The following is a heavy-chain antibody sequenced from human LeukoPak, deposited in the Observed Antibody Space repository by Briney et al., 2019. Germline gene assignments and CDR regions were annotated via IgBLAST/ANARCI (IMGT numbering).Heavy chain of an antibody. Sequence: GGSLGLSCGASGFSFSSYAMTLVRRGPGKGPGGISSITDSGGNTYSAGSGKGRFTISRDNSKNTLYLQMNSLRVEDTAVYYCAKAPERSCNGASCYPLDYWGQGTLVTVSS. CDR2: ITDSGGNT. CDR3: AKAPERSCNGASCYPLDY. CDR1: GFSFSSYA. V-gene: IGHV3-23*01. J-gene: IGHJ4*02. D-gene: IGHD2-15*01.